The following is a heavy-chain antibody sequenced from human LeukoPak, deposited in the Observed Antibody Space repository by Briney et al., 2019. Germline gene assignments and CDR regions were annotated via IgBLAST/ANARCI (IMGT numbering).Heavy chain of an antibody. J-gene: IGHJ4*02. CDR3: VRGGPYGDYDVY. V-gene: IGHV3-11*06. CDR2: ISSDSTYT. Sequence: GGSLRLSCAVSGFTSSDYYMSWVRQAPGKGMECVSYISSDSTYTNYADSARGRFTISRDNAKNSLYLQMNSLRAEDTAVYYCVRGGPYGDYDVYWGQGTLVTVSS. D-gene: IGHD4-17*01. CDR1: GFTSSDYY.